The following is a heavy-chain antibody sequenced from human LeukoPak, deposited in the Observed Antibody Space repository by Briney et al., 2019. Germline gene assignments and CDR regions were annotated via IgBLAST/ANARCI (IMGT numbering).Heavy chain of an antibody. Sequence: GTSLRLSCEASGFAFGSYAMHWVRQAPGRGLEWVAVISHDGDNTNSGESVRGRFTLSRDNLKNTLYLQMNSLRAEDTAVYYCAKVGKGGTGPFDYWGQGTLVTVSS. J-gene: IGHJ4*02. CDR2: ISHDGDNT. CDR3: AKVGKGGTGPFDY. V-gene: IGHV3-30-3*01. CDR1: GFAFGSYA. D-gene: IGHD1-1*01.